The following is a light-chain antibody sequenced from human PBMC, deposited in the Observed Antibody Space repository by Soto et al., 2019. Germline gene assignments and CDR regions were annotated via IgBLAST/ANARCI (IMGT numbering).Light chain of an antibody. CDR3: STYASNRDVI. V-gene: IGLV2-14*01. J-gene: IGLJ2*01. CDR2: DVS. Sequence: QSALTQPASVSGSPGQSITISCTGTSSDVGGHKYVSWYQQHPGKAPKLMIFDVSNRPAGVSNRFSGSKSGSTASLTISGLQAEDEADYYCSTYASNRDVIFGGGTKLTVL. CDR1: SSDVGGHKY.